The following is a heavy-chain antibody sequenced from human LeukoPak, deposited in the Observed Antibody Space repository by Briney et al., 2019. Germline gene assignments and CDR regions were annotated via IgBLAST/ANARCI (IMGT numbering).Heavy chain of an antibody. CDR2: ISSRSATI. CDR3: ARDPLSSSSFGL. D-gene: IGHD6-13*01. V-gene: IGHV3-48*01. CDR1: GFTFSSYS. J-gene: IGHJ4*02. Sequence: GGSLRLSCAASGFTFSSYSTNWVRQAPGKGLEWVSYISSRSATIYYADSVKGRFTISRGNAKNSLYLQMNSLRAEDTAVYYCARDPLSSSSFGLWGQGTLVTVSS.